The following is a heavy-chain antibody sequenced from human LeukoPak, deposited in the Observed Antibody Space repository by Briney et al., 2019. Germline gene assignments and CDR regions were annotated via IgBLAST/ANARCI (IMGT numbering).Heavy chain of an antibody. J-gene: IGHJ6*02. V-gene: IGHV3-74*01. CDR1: GFTFSTYW. CDR3: ARDSNYGMDV. Sequence: GGSLRLSCAASGFTFSTYWMHWVRQASGKGLVWVSRINRDGSGTSYVDSVKGRFTISRDNAKNTVYLQMNSLRAEDTAVYYCARDSNYGMDVWGQGTTVTVS. CDR2: INRDGSGT.